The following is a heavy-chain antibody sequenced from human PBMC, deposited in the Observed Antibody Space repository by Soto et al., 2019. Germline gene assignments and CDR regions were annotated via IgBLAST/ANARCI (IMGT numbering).Heavy chain of an antibody. J-gene: IGHJ4*02. CDR2: IYWDDDK. D-gene: IGHD6-19*01. CDR1: GFSLSTSGVG. CDR3: AHRLVGGWWRS. Sequence: QITLKESGPTLVKPTQTLTLTCTFSGFSLSTSGVGVGWIRQPPGKALEWLALIYWDDDKRYSPSLKSRLTSTKYTSKHQVVLTMTNMDPVDTATYYCAHRLVGGWWRSWGQGTLVTVSS. V-gene: IGHV2-5*02.